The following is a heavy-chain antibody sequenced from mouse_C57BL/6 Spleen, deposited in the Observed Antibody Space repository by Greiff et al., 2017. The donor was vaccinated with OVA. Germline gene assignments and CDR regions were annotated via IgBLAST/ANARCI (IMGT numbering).Heavy chain of an antibody. CDR1: GYAFSSSW. CDR3: ARKRDYGSSYFDY. D-gene: IGHD1-1*01. Sequence: QVQLQQSGPELVKPGASVKISCKASGYAFSSSWMNWVKQRPGKGLEWIGRIYPGDGDTNYNGKFKGKATLTADKSSSTAYMQLSSLTSEDSAVYFCARKRDYGSSYFDYWGQGTTLTVSS. V-gene: IGHV1-82*01. CDR2: IYPGDGDT. J-gene: IGHJ2*01.